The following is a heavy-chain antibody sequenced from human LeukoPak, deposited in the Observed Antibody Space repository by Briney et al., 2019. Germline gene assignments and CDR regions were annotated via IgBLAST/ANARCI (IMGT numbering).Heavy chain of an antibody. J-gene: IGHJ4*02. CDR3: ARHGDWYGSGSEAEIDY. V-gene: IGHV4-4*07. CDR1: GGSISSYY. Sequence: PSETLSLTCTVSGGSISSYYWSWIRQPAGKGLEWIGRIYTSGSTNYNPSLKSRVTMSVDTSKNQFSLKLSSVTAADTAVYYCARHGDWYGSGSEAEIDYWGQGTLVTVSS. D-gene: IGHD3-10*01. CDR2: IYTSGST.